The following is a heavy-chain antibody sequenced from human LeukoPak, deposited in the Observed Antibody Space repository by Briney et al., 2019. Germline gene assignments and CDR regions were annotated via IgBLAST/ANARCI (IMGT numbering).Heavy chain of an antibody. V-gene: IGHV3-9*01. CDR1: GFTLDDYA. Sequence: PGGSLRLSCAASGFTLDDYAMHWVRQAPGKGLEWVSGISWNSGSIGYADSVKGRFTISRDNAKNSLYLQMNSLRAEDTALYYCAKDRSSGWYGYFDYWGQGTLVTVSS. CDR3: AKDRSSGWYGYFDY. CDR2: ISWNSGSI. J-gene: IGHJ4*02. D-gene: IGHD6-19*01.